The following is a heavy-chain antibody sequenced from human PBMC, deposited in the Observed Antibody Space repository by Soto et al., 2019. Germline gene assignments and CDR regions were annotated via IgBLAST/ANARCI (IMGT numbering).Heavy chain of an antibody. CDR3: ASTGASGWGPSSYYGMDV. J-gene: IGHJ6*02. CDR1: GFTVSSNY. D-gene: IGHD6-19*01. V-gene: IGHV3-53*01. Sequence: EVQLVESGGGLIQPGGSLRLSCAASGFTVSSNYMSWVRQAPGKGLEWVSVIYSGGSTYYADSVKGRFTISRDNSKNTLYLQTNSLRAEDTAVYYCASTGASGWGPSSYYGMDVWGQGTTVTVSS. CDR2: IYSGGST.